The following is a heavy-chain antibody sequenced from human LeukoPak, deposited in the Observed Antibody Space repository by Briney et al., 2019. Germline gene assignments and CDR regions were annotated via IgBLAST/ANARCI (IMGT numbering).Heavy chain of an antibody. CDR2: IYPGDSDT. J-gene: IGHJ6*03. CDR3: ARGPFYDFWSGYLRPYYYMDV. Sequence: GESLKISCKGSGYSFTSYWIGWVRQMPGKGLEWMGIIYPGDSDTRYSPSLQGQVTISADKSISTAYLQWSSLKASDTAMYYCARGPFYDFWSGYLRPYYYMDVWGKGTTVTVSS. D-gene: IGHD3-3*01. CDR1: GYSFTSYW. V-gene: IGHV5-51*01.